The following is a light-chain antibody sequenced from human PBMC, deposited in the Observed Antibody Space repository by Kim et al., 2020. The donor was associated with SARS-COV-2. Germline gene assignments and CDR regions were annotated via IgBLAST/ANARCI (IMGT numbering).Light chain of an antibody. Sequence: GQGVPISCSGSSSNIGRYSVYWYQQLPGTAPKLLMYRSDQRPSGVPDRFSGSKSGTSASLAISGLRSEDEADYYCAAWDDSPSGLVFGGGTQLTVL. CDR2: RSD. J-gene: IGLJ2*01. V-gene: IGLV1-47*01. CDR1: SSNIGRYS. CDR3: AAWDDSPSGLV.